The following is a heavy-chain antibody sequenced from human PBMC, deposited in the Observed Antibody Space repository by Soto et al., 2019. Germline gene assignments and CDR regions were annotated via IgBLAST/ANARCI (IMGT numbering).Heavy chain of an antibody. CDR1: GFTFSSHA. CDR3: ARDLWWYLH. D-gene: IGHD2-15*01. J-gene: IGHJ4*02. CDR2: ISGGSEGA. Sequence: GGSLRLSCAASGFTFSSHAMSWVRQAPGKGLEWISSISGGSEGAYYADSVKGRFTISRDNSKNTLYLQMNSLRVEDTAVYYCARDLWWYLHWGQGTLVTVSS. V-gene: IGHV3-23*01.